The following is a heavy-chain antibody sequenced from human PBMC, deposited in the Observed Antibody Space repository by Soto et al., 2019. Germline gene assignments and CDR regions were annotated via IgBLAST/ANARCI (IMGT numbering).Heavy chain of an antibody. CDR3: VRSVPAATWAYNGMDV. J-gene: IGHJ6*02. Sequence: QMQLVQSGAEVKERGSSVKISCKTSGGTFNTYALTWVRQAPGQGLEWIGGIIPIFGIKNVAQRFQGRVTINADESLTTAYMEMTSLRSDDTAVYYCVRSVPAATWAYNGMDVWGQGTTVTVSS. CDR2: IIPIFGIK. V-gene: IGHV1-69*01. CDR1: GGTFNTYA. D-gene: IGHD2-2*01.